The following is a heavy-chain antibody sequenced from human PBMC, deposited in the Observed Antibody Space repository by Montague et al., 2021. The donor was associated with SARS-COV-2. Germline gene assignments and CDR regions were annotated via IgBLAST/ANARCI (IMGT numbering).Heavy chain of an antibody. CDR2: IDYSGST. D-gene: IGHD3-22*01. Sequence: SETLSLTCTISGGSITGYFWTWIRQPPGKGLEWIGYIDYSGSTKYNPSLKSRVTISVDTSKNQFSLKLNSVTAADTAVYYCARELGYDSSGYYAYFDYWGQGTLVTVSS. J-gene: IGHJ4*02. CDR3: ARELGYDSSGYYAYFDY. V-gene: IGHV4-59*13. CDR1: GGSITGYF.